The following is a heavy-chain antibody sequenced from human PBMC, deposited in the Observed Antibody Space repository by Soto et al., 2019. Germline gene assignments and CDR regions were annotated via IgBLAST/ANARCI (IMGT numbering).Heavy chain of an antibody. V-gene: IGHV3-30*18. CDR3: AKGVTAVTTSDAFDI. D-gene: IGHD4-17*01. J-gene: IGHJ3*02. CDR2: ISYDGSNK. CDR1: GFTFSSYG. Sequence: QVQLVESGGGVVQPGRSLRLSCAASGFTFSSYGMHWVRQAPGKGLEWVAVISYDGSNKYYADSVKGRFTISRDNSKNTLYLQMNSMRGEDTAVYYCAKGVTAVTTSDAFDIWGQGTMVTVSS.